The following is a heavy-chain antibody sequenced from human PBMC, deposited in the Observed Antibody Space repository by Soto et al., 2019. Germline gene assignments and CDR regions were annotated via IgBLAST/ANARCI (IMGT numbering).Heavy chain of an antibody. CDR2: IKSKAQGGTT. J-gene: IGHJ4*02. V-gene: IGHV3-15*07. CDR3: ASYRASSGIRSFDY. D-gene: IGHD3-22*01. CDR1: DFILSDAW. Sequence: EVQLEESGGGLIKPGESLTLSCAASDFILSDAWMKWVRQAPGKGLEWVGRIKSKAQGGTTDYAAPLKGRFTILRNDSKNTMYLQMNSLQTADKAMYYCASYRASSGIRSFDYWGQGALVTVSS.